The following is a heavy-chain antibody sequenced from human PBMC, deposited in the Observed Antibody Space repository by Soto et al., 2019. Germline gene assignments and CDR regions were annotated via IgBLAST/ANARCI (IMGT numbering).Heavy chain of an antibody. V-gene: IGHV1-8*01. Sequence: QVQLVQSGAEVKKPGASVKVSCKTSGYTFTSYDINWVRQATGQGLDWMGWINPNSGNTGYAQKFQGIVTMTRNTAIRTAYRVPSRLSSEDTAVYYCERETVSWFDPCGQGTRVTVPS. J-gene: IGHJ5*02. CDR3: ERETVSWFDP. CDR1: GYTFTSYD. D-gene: IGHD3-16*01. CDR2: INPNSGNT.